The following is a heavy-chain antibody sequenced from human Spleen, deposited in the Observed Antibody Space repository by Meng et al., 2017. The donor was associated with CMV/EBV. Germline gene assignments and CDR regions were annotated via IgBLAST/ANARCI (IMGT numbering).Heavy chain of an antibody. D-gene: IGHD3-10*01. J-gene: IGHJ6*02. CDR2: IKSKTDGGTT. V-gene: IGHV3-15*01. Sequence: GESLKISCAASGFTFSDAWMSWVHQAPGKGLEWVGRIKSKTDGGTTEYAAPVKGRFTISRDDSKNTLYQQMNSLKIEDTAVYYCTTYYGSGSYYKPHMDVWGQGITVTVSS. CDR3: TTYYGSGSYYKPHMDV. CDR1: GFTFSDAW.